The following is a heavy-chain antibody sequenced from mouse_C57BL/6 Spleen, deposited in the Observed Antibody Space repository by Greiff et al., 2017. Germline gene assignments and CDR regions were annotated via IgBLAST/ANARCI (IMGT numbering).Heavy chain of an antibody. CDR1: GYAFSSSW. J-gene: IGHJ2*01. Sequence: QVQLQQSGPELVKPGASVKISCEASGYAFSSSWMNWVKQRPGKGLEWIGRIYPGDGDTNYNGKFKGKATLTADKSSSTAYMQLSSLTSEDSAVYFCARSGDGSSLDYWGQGTTLTVSS. V-gene: IGHV1-82*01. CDR2: IYPGDGDT. D-gene: IGHD1-1*01. CDR3: ARSGDGSSLDY.